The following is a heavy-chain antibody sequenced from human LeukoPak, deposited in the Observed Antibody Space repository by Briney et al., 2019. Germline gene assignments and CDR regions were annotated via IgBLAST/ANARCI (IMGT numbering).Heavy chain of an antibody. CDR2: ITSSSSYI. CDR1: GFTFSDYY. V-gene: IGHV3-11*06. J-gene: IGHJ4*02. D-gene: IGHD6-13*01. Sequence: GGTLRLSCAASGFTFSDYYMSWIRQPPGKGLEWVSYITSSSSYIYYADSVKGRFTISRDNAKNSLYLQMNSLRAEDTAVYYCARRSIAAAGKLDYWGQRSLVTVSS. CDR3: ARRSIAAAGKLDY.